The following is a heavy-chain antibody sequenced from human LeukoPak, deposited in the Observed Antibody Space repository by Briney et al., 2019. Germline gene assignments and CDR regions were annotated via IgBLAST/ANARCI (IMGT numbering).Heavy chain of an antibody. CDR2: IYTSGST. Sequence: KTSETLSLTCTVSGGSISSGSYYWSWIRQPAGKGLEWIGRIYTSGSTNYNPSLKSRVTISVDTSKNQFSLKLSSVTAADTAVYYCARGEITMVRGVIEDWFDPWGQGTLVTVSS. J-gene: IGHJ5*02. V-gene: IGHV4-61*02. D-gene: IGHD3-10*01. CDR1: GGSISSGSYY. CDR3: ARGEITMVRGVIEDWFDP.